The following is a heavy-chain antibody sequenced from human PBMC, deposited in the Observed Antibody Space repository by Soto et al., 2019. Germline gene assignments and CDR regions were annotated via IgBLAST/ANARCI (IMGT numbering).Heavy chain of an antibody. D-gene: IGHD6-19*01. Sequence: GASVKVSCKASGYTFTSCGISWVRQAPGQGLEWMGWISAYNGNTNYAQKLQGRVTMTTDTSTSTAYMELRSLRSDDTAVYYCARGIAVAGTGWFDPWGQGTLVTVSS. CDR1: GYTFTSCG. CDR2: ISAYNGNT. CDR3: ARGIAVAGTGWFDP. J-gene: IGHJ5*02. V-gene: IGHV1-18*01.